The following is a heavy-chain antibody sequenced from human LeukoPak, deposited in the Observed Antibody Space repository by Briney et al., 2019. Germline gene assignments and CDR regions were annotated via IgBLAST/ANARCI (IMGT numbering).Heavy chain of an antibody. V-gene: IGHV1-2*02. J-gene: IGHJ4*02. CDR1: GYTFTGYY. Sequence: ASVKVSCKASGYTFTGYYMHWVRQALGQGLEWMGWINPNSGGTNYAQKFQGRVTMTRDTSISTAYMELSRLRSDDTAVYYCASSIYGSGSYIGYWGQGTLVTVSS. CDR3: ASSIYGSGSYIGY. D-gene: IGHD3-10*01. CDR2: INPNSGGT.